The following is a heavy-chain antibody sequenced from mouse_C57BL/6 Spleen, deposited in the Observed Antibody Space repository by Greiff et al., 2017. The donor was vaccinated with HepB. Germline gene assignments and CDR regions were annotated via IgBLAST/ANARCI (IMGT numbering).Heavy chain of an antibody. J-gene: IGHJ2*01. CDR1: GYAFTNYL. D-gene: IGHD2-1*01. V-gene: IGHV1-54*01. Sequence: QVQLQQSGAELVRPGTSVKVSCKASGYAFTNYLIEWVKQRPGQGLEWIGVINPGSGGTNYNEKFKGKATLTADKSSSTAYMQLSSLTSEDSAVYFCARSISLYHYFDYWGQGTTLTVSS. CDR3: ARSISLYHYFDY. CDR2: INPGSGGT.